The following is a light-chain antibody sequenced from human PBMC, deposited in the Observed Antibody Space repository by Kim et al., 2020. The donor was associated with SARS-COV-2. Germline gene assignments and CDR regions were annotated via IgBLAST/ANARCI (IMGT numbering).Light chain of an antibody. J-gene: IGLJ3*02. Sequence: GQKVTFSCYGSSSNMGPNYVSWYQQLPGTVPKVLIYDNNKRPSGIPDRFSGSKSGTSGTLDINGLQTGDEADYYCGTWESSLSVWLFGGGTQLTVL. CDR1: SSNMGPNY. V-gene: IGLV1-51*01. CDR3: GTWESSLSVWL. CDR2: DNN.